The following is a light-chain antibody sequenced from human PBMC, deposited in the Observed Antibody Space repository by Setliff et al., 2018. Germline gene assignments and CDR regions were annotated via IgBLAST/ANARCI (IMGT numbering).Light chain of an antibody. J-gene: IGLJ1*01. CDR2: DVS. CDR3: SSYGGDNNFV. CDR1: SSDVGGYNY. Sequence: QSVLTQPRSVSGSPGQSVTISCTGTSSDVGGYNYVSWYQQHPGKAPKLMIYDVSKRPSGVPDRFSGSKSGNTASLTISGLQAEDEADYYCSSYGGDNNFVFGTGTKVTVL. V-gene: IGLV2-11*01.